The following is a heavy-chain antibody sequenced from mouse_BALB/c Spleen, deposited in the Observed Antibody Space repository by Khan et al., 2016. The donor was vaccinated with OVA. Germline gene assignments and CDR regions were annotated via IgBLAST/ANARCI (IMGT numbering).Heavy chain of an antibody. V-gene: IGHV5-15*02. CDR2: ISNLAYSI. Sequence: VELVESGGGLVQPGGSRKLSCAASGFTFSDYGMAWVRQAPGKGPEWVAFISNLAYSIYYADTVTGRFTISRENAKNTLYLEMSSLRSEDTAMYYCARSWAMDYWGQGTSVTGSS. CDR3: ARSWAMDY. J-gene: IGHJ4*01. CDR1: GFTFSDYG.